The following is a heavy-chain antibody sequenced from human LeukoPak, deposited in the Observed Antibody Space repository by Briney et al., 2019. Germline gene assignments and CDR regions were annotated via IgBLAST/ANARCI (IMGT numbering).Heavy chain of an antibody. J-gene: IGHJ6*02. D-gene: IGHD6-6*01. V-gene: IGHV5-51*01. CDR2: IYPDDSDT. CDR3: ARRSEYTSSSAPQLDV. CDR1: GYSFTSYW. Sequence: GESLKISCKGSGYSFTSYWIGWVRQMPGKGLEWMGIIYPDDSDTRYSPSFQGQVTISADKSISTAYLQWSSLKASDTAMYYCARRSEYTSSSAPQLDVWGQGTTVTVSS.